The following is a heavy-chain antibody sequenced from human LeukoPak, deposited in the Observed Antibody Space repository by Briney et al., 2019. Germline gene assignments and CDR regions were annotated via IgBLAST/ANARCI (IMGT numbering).Heavy chain of an antibody. J-gene: IGHJ5*02. Sequence: GGPLTLSCEASVFSFSDYSMNWVRQTPGKGLEWISYISSSDNTTYYADSVRGRVTISRDNAKSSLYLLMNSLRDEDTGIYYCARNTIFHPWGQGTLVTVSS. CDR3: ARNTIFHP. V-gene: IGHV3-48*02. CDR1: VFSFSDYS. D-gene: IGHD3-9*01. CDR2: ISSSDNTT.